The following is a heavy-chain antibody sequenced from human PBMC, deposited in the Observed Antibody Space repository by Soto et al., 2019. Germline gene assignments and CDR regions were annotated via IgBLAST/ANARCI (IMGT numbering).Heavy chain of an antibody. CDR2: IYYSGST. V-gene: IGHV4-59*01. CDR3: ASMVYGDYRMGAHYYYVDV. D-gene: IGHD4-17*01. Sequence: SETLSLTCTVSGGYISSYYWSWIRQPPGKGLEWIGYIYYSGSTNYNPSLKSRVTISVDTSKNQFSLKLSSVTAADTAVYYCASMVYGDYRMGAHYYYVDVWGKGTTVTVSS. CDR1: GGYISSYY. J-gene: IGHJ6*03.